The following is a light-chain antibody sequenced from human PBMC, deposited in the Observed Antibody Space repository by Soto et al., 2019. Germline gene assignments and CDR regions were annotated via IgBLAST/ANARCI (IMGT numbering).Light chain of an antibody. Sequence: EIVLTQSPGTLSLSPGDRATLSFRASQSLSSRYLAWYRQKPGKAPRLLISGASNRATGIPDRFSGSGSGTDFTLTISRLEPADFAVYYCQQYSSSPPTFGGGTKVEIK. CDR3: QQYSSSPPT. CDR2: GAS. V-gene: IGKV3-20*01. J-gene: IGKJ4*01. CDR1: QSLSSRY.